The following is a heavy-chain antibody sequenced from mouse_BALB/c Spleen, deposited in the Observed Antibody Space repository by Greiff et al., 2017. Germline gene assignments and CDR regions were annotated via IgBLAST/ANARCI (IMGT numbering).Heavy chain of an antibody. D-gene: IGHD1-1*01. Sequence: QVQLQQPGAELVKPGASVKLSCKASGYTFTSYWMHWVKQRPGQGLEWIGEINPSNGRTNYNEKFKSKATLTVDKSSSTAYMQLSSLTSEDSAVYYCARRTTVVARYAMDYWGQGTSVTVSS. CDR3: ARRTTVVARYAMDY. CDR2: INPSNGRT. J-gene: IGHJ4*01. CDR1: GYTFTSYW. V-gene: IGHV1S81*02.